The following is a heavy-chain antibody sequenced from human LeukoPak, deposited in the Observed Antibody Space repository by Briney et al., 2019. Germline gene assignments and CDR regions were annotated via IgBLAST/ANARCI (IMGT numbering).Heavy chain of an antibody. CDR2: IGGTGVRT. J-gene: IGHJ3*02. Sequence: PGGSLRLSCASSGFTFSSYAMSWVRQAPGKGLEWVSTIGGTGVRTYYADSVKGRFTISRDNVQNSLYLQMNSLRAEDTAVYYCAGPTAMVKGDAFDIWGQGTMVTVPS. CDR1: GFTFSSYA. CDR3: AGPTAMVKGDAFDI. V-gene: IGHV3-23*01. D-gene: IGHD5-18*01.